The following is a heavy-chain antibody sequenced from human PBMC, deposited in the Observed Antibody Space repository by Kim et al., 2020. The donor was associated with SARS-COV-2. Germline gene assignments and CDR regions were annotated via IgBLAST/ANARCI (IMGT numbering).Heavy chain of an antibody. J-gene: IGHJ5*02. CDR2: ISSSGSTI. Sequence: GGSLRLSCAASGFTFSSYEMNWVRQAPGKGLEWVSYISSSGSTIYYADSVKGRFTISRDNAKNSLYLQMNSLRAEDTAVYYCAAAAAGSVSWINWFDPWGQGTLVTVSS. D-gene: IGHD6-13*01. V-gene: IGHV3-48*03. CDR1: GFTFSSYE. CDR3: AAAAAGSVSWINWFDP.